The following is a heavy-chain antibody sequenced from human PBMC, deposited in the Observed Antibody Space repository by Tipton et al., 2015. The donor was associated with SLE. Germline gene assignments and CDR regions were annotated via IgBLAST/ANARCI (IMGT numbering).Heavy chain of an antibody. D-gene: IGHD2-8*02. CDR3: ARDVGGYNTGWFPYYFDY. V-gene: IGHV4-31*03. J-gene: IGHJ4*02. CDR2: ISYSGST. CDR1: GGSISSGGYY. Sequence: TLSLTCTVSGGSISSGGYYWSWIRQCPGKGLEWIGYISYSGSTNYNSSLKSRLTISVDTSKNQFSLKLSSVTAADTAVYYCARDVGGYNTGWFPYYFDYWGQGTLVTVSS.